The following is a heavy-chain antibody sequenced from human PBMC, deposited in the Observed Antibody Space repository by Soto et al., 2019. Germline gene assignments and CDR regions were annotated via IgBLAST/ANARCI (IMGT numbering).Heavy chain of an antibody. CDR1: GASFSSSD. D-gene: IGHD4-17*01. CDR2: IYYSGST. J-gene: IGHJ4*02. CDR3: ARGLRYFDY. V-gene: IGHV4-59*01. Sequence: PSETLSLTCTVSGASFSSSDGSWIRQPPGKGLEWIGYIYYSGSTNYNPSLKSRVTISVDTSKNQFSLKLSSVTAADTAVYYCARGLRYFDYWGQGTLVTVSS.